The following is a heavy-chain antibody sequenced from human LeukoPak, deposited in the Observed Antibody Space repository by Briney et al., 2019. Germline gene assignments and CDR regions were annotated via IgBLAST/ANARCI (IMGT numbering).Heavy chain of an antibody. Sequence: GGSLRLSCAASGFTFSSYAMSWVRQAPGKGLEWVSAISGSYISTYYADSVKGRFTISRDNAKNSLYLQMNSLSAEDTALYYCARGEYNYYDSSAYYYYFDCWGQGTLVTVSS. CDR3: ARGEYNYYDSSAYYYYFDC. V-gene: IGHV3-23*01. CDR1: GFTFSSYA. J-gene: IGHJ4*02. D-gene: IGHD3-22*01. CDR2: ISGSYIST.